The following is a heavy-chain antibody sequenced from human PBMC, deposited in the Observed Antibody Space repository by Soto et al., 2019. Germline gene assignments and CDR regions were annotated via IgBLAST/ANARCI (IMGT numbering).Heavy chain of an antibody. D-gene: IGHD5-12*01. CDR1: GGSISGYY. V-gene: IGHV4-59*01. CDR2: IYYSGST. Sequence: SETLSLTCTVSGGSISGYYWSWIRQPPGKGLEWIGYIYYSGSTNYNPSLKSRVTISVDTSKNQFSLKLSSVTAADTAVYYCAREDGYAFDYWGQGTLVTVPS. CDR3: AREDGYAFDY. J-gene: IGHJ4*02.